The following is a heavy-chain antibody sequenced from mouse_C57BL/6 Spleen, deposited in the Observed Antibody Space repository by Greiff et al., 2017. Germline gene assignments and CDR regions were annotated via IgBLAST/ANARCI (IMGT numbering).Heavy chain of an antibody. CDR1: GYTFTSYW. J-gene: IGHJ3*01. Sequence: QVQLKQPGAELVKPGASVKLSCKASGYTFTSYWMQWVKQRPGQGLEWIGEIDPSDSYTNYNQKFKGKATLTVDTSSSTAYMQLSSLTSEGSAVYYCAREGGFAYWGQGTLVTVAA. CDR3: AREGGFAY. CDR2: IDPSDSYT. V-gene: IGHV1-50*01.